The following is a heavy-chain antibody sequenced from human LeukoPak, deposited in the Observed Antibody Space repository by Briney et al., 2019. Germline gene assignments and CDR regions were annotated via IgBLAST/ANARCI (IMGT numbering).Heavy chain of an antibody. CDR2: ISYDGSNK. Sequence: PGGSLRLSCAASGFNFSSYAMHWVRQAPGKGLEWVAVISYDGSNKYYADSVKGRFTISRDNSKNTLYLQMNSLRAEDTAVYYCARAAMGFDYWGQGTLVTVSS. V-gene: IGHV3-30-3*01. CDR3: ARAAMGFDY. CDR1: GFNFSSYA. D-gene: IGHD5-18*01. J-gene: IGHJ4*02.